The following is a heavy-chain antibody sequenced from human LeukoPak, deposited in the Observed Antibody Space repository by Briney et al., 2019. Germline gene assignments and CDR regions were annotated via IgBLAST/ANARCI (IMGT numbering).Heavy chain of an antibody. CDR2: IYHSGST. CDR3: ARLRSSSWYDY. Sequence: SETLSLTCAVSGYSISIGYYWGWIRQPPGKGLEWIGSIYHSGSTYYNPSLKSRVTISVDTSKNQFSLKLSSVTAADTAVYYCARLRSSSWYDYWGQGTLVTVSS. CDR1: GYSISIGYY. V-gene: IGHV4-38-2*01. D-gene: IGHD6-13*01. J-gene: IGHJ4*02.